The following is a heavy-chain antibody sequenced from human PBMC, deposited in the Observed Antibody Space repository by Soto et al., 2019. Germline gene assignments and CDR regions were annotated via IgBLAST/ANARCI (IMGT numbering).Heavy chain of an antibody. Sequence: KPSETLSLTCTVSGGSISSSSYYWGWIRQPPGKGLEWIGSIYYSGNTYYNPSLKSRVTISVDTSKNQFSLKLSSVTAADTAVYYCARNVVVPAPAAFDIWGQGTMVTVSS. D-gene: IGHD2-2*01. CDR3: ARNVVVPAPAAFDI. CDR1: GGSISSSSYY. J-gene: IGHJ3*02. V-gene: IGHV4-39*01. CDR2: IYYSGNT.